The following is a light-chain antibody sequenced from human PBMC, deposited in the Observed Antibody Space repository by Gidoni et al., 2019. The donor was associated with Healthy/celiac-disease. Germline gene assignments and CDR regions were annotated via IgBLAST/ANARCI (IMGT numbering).Light chain of an antibody. CDR3: CSYAGSSTSRGVV. J-gene: IGLJ2*01. CDR1: SSDVGSYNL. Sequence: QSALPQPASVSGSPGQSITISCTGTSSDVGSYNLVSWYQQHPGKAPKLMIYEGSKRPSGVSNRFSGSKSGNTASLTISGLQAEDEADYYCCSYAGSSTSRGVVFGGGTKLTVL. V-gene: IGLV2-23*01. CDR2: EGS.